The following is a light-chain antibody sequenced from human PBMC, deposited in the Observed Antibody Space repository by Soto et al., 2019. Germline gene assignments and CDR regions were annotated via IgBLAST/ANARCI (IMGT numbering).Light chain of an antibody. V-gene: IGLV2-14*01. Sequence: QSVLTQPASVSGSPGQSITIACTGTSSDVGGYNYVSWYQQHPGKAPKIIIYEVTNRPSWVSNRFSGSKSGNTASLTISGLQAEDDADYYCSSFTSRVHFTYILGTGTKLTVL. J-gene: IGLJ1*01. CDR1: SSDVGGYNY. CDR3: SSFTSRVHFTYI. CDR2: EVT.